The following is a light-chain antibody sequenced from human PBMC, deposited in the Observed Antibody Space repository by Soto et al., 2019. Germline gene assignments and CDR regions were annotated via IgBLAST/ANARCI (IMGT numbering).Light chain of an antibody. J-gene: IGKJ1*01. CDR3: QYCYSWPPWR. Sequence: EIVMTQSPGTLSVPPGERATLSYRASQSVTTNLAWYQQKPGQAPRLIGYAASTRATGIPVRFSGSGSGTEVPLTISSLQAEDFAVYYCQYCYSWPPWRFGQGPKVEIK. CDR2: AAS. CDR1: QSVTTN. V-gene: IGKV3-15*01.